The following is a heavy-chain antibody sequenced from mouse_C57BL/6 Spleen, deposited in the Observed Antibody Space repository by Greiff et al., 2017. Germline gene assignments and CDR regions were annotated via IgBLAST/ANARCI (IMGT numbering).Heavy chain of an antibody. D-gene: IGHD2-4*01. V-gene: IGHV1-76*01. CDR2: IYPGSGNT. J-gene: IGHJ4*01. CDR3: ARLYDYDRYAMDD. CDR1: GYTFTDYY. Sequence: QVQLQQSGAELVRPGASVKLSCTASGYTFTDYYINWVKQGPGQGLEWIARIYPGSGNTYYNEKFKGKATLTAEKSSSTAYMQLSSLTSEDSAVYFCARLYDYDRYAMDDWGQGTSVTVSS.